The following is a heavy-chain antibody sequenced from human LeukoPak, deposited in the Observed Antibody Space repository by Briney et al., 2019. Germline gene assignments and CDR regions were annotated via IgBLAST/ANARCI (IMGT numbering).Heavy chain of an antibody. CDR2: IYYSGST. CDR3: ARHFWDDSSGTSRWFDP. D-gene: IGHD3-22*01. V-gene: IGHV4-39*01. Sequence: SETLSLTCTVSGGSISSSSYYWGWIRQPPGKGLEWIGSIYYSGSTYYNPSLKSRVTISVDTSKNQFSLKLSSVTAADTAVYYCARHFWDDSSGTSRWFDPWGEGTLVTVSS. J-gene: IGHJ5*02. CDR1: GGSISSSSYY.